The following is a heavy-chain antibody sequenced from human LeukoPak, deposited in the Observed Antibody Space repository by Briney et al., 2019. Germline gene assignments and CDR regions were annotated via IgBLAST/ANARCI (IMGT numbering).Heavy chain of an antibody. CDR2: IHQDGNEK. CDR1: GFTFSSNA. D-gene: IGHD3/OR15-3a*01. V-gene: IGHV3-7*04. J-gene: IGHJ4*02. Sequence: GGFLRLSCAASGFTFSSNAMSWVRQAPGKGLEWVTNIHQDGNEKYYVDSVKGRFTISRDNAKNLLHLQMDSLRVEDTAVYYCARGDDFSGDYWGQGTLVTVSS. CDR3: ARGDDFSGDY.